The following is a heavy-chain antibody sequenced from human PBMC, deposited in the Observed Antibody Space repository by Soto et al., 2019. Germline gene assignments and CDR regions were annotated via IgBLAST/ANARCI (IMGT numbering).Heavy chain of an antibody. V-gene: IGHV3-33*01. CDR2: IWYDGSNK. CDR3: ARELNTVTTRDAFDI. CDR1: GFTFSGYG. Sequence: QVQLVESGGGVVQPGRSLRLSCAASGFTFSGYGMHWVRQAPGKGLEWVAVIWYDGSNKYFADSVKGRFTISRDNSKNTLYLQMNSLRVEDTAVYYCARELNTVTTRDAFDIWGQGTMVTVSS. J-gene: IGHJ3*02. D-gene: IGHD4-17*01.